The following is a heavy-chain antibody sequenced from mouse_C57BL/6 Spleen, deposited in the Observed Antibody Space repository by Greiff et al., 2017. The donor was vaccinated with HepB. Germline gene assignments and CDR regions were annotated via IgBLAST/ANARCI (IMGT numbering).Heavy chain of an antibody. CDR3: ANYYDYDKGAWFAY. CDR1: GYTFTSYG. J-gene: IGHJ3*01. CDR2: IYPRSGNT. V-gene: IGHV1-81*01. Sequence: QVQLKESGAELARPGASVKLSCKASGYTFTSYGISWVKQRTGQGLEWIGEIYPRSGNTYYNEKFKGKATLTADKSSSTAYMELRSLTSEDSAVYFCANYYDYDKGAWFAYWGQGTLVTVSA. D-gene: IGHD2-4*01.